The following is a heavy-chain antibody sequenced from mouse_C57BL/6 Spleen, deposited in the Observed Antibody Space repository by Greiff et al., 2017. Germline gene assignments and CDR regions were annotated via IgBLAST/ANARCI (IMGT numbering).Heavy chain of an antibody. J-gene: IGHJ2*01. CDR2: IDPSDSYT. CDR1: GYTFTSYW. D-gene: IGHD4-1*01. V-gene: IGHV1-50*01. CDR3: ASLGRGY. Sequence: QVQLQQPGAELVKPGASVKLSCKASGYTFTSYWMQWVKQRPGQGLEWIGEIDPSDSYTNYNQKFKGKATLTVDKSSSTAYMQLSSLTSEDSAVYYCASLGRGYWGQGTTLTVSS.